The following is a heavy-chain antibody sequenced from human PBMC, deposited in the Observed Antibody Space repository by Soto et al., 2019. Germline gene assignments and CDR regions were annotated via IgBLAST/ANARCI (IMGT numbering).Heavy chain of an antibody. V-gene: IGHV3-15*04. CDR2: IVSKALGETY. D-gene: IGHD1-26*01. CDR3: TTDLVGELPGDGGH. CDR1: GFDFPHAW. Sequence: EVLLVESGGDLVKPGGSLRLSCVVSGPGFDFPHAWMGWVRQPPGKGLEWVGRIVSKALGETYYLAAHLKDRFAISRDDSKGTLYLQMNSLQPEDTAMYYCTTDLVGELPGDGGHWGQGTLVTVSA. J-gene: IGHJ4*02.